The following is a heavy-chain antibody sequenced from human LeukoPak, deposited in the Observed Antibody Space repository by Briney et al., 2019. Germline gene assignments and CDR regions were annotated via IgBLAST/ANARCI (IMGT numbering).Heavy chain of an antibody. D-gene: IGHD1-26*01. CDR1: GGTFSSYA. CDR3: ARDRRSPRAFDI. V-gene: IGHV1-69*05. Sequence: GSSVKVSCKASGGTFSSYAISWVRQAPGQGLEWMGGIIPIFGTANYAQKFQGRVTMTRDTSTSTVYMELSSLRSEDTAVYYCARDRRSPRAFDIWGQGTMVTVSS. J-gene: IGHJ3*02. CDR2: IIPIFGTA.